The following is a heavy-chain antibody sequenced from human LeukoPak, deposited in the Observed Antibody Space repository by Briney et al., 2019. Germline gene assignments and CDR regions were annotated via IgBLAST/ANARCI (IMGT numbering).Heavy chain of an antibody. CDR2: IYYSGST. J-gene: IGHJ4*02. D-gene: IGHD3-22*01. CDR1: GGSISSYY. V-gene: IGHV4-59*01. Sequence: SSETLSLTCTVSGGSISSYYWSWIRQPPGKGLEWIGYIYYSGSTNYNPSLKSRVTISVDTSKNQFSLKLSSVTAADTAVYYCARETWGYYDSSGYYYYFDYWGQGTLVTVSS. CDR3: ARETWGYYDSSGYYYYFDY.